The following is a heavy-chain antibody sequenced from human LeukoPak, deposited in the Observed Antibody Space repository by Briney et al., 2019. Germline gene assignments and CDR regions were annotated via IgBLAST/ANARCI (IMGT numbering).Heavy chain of an antibody. CDR2: INPSGGST. CDR3: ARAQRQQLVNGGGHFDY. J-gene: IGHJ4*02. CDR1: GYTFTSYY. D-gene: IGHD6-6*01. Sequence: ASVKVSCKASGYTFTSYYMHWVRQAPGQGLEWMGIINPSGGSTSYAQKFQGRVTMTRDMSTSTVYMELSSLRSEDTAVYYCARAQRQQLVNGGGHFDYWGQGTLVTVSS. V-gene: IGHV1-46*01.